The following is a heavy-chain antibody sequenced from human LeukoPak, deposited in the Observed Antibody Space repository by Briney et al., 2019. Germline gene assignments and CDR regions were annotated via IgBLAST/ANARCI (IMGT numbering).Heavy chain of an antibody. J-gene: IGHJ4*02. V-gene: IGHV3-21*01. Sequence: PGGSLRLSCAASGFTFSSYSMNWVRQAPGKGLEWVSSISSSSSYIYYADSVKGRFTISRDNAKNSLYLQMNSLRAEDTAVYYCARGTIAAAGRRVDYWGQGTLVTVSS. CDR1: GFTFSSYS. D-gene: IGHD6-13*01. CDR3: ARGTIAAAGRRVDY. CDR2: ISSSSSYI.